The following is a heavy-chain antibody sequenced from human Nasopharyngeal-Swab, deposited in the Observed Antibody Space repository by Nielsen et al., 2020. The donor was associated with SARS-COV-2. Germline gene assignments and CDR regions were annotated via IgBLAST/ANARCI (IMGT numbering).Heavy chain of an antibody. CDR3: ARAVYCSGGSCYSWHYYYYYMDV. D-gene: IGHD2-15*01. J-gene: IGHJ6*03. Sequence: SETLSLTCTVSGGSISSGGYYWSWIRQHPGKGLEWIGYIYYSGSTYYNPSLKSRVTISIDTSKNQFSLKLSSVTAADTAVYYCARAVYCSGGSCYSWHYYYYYMDVWGKGTTVTVSS. CDR2: IYYSGST. V-gene: IGHV4-31*03. CDR1: GGSISSGGYY.